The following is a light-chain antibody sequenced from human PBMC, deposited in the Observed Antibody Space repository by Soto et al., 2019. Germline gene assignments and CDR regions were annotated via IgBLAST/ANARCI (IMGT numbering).Light chain of an antibody. CDR2: EIS. Sequence: QSALTQPASVSGSPGQSITISCTGTSSNVGGYNFVSWYQQYPGKAPKLMIFEISNRPSEVSNRFSGSKSGNTASLTISGLQAEDEADYYCSSYTTSSTPVFGTGTKLTVL. V-gene: IGLV2-14*01. J-gene: IGLJ1*01. CDR1: SSNVGGYNF. CDR3: SSYTTSSTPV.